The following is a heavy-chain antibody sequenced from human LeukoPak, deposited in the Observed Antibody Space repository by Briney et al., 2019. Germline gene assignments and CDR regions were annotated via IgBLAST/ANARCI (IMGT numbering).Heavy chain of an antibody. CDR2: IKEDGSEK. Sequence: GGSLRLSCVASGFTFNTFWMSWVRQAPGKGLEWVANIKEDGSEKYFVDSVKGRFTISRDNAKNSLYLQMNSLRVEDTAVYYLAVMWGPKWGQEPRVTVSS. CDR1: GFTFNTFW. D-gene: IGHD3-16*01. V-gene: IGHV3-7*03. CDR3: AVMWGPK. J-gene: IGHJ4*02.